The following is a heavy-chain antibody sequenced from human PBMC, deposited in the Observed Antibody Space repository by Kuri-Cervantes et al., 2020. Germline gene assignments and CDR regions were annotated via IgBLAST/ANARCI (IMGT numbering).Heavy chain of an antibody. CDR3: AKGVFVDTAMAPLT. J-gene: IGHJ5*02. V-gene: IGHV3-30*18. CDR1: GFTFSSYG. D-gene: IGHD5-18*01. CDR2: ISYDGSNR. Sequence: GGSLRLSCAASGFTFSSYGMHWVRQAPGKGLEWVAVISYDGSNRYYADSVKGRFTISRDNSKNTLYLQMNSLRAEDTAVYYCAKGVFVDTAMAPLTWGQGTLVTVSS.